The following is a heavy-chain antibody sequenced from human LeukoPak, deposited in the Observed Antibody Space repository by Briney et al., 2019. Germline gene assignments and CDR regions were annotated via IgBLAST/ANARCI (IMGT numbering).Heavy chain of an antibody. CDR2: IYPSHSDT. Sequence: GESLKISSKGSGYIFTNYWIGWVRQMPGKGLEWMGIIYPSHSDTIYSPSFQGQVTMSADKSISTAYLQWSSLKASDTAMYYCARRDCSGGSCYGAFNDAFDIWGQGTMVTVSS. CDR3: ARRDCSGGSCYGAFNDAFDI. D-gene: IGHD2-15*01. J-gene: IGHJ3*02. CDR1: GYIFTNYW. V-gene: IGHV5-51*01.